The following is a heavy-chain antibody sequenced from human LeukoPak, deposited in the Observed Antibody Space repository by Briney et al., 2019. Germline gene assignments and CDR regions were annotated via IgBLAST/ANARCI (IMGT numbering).Heavy chain of an antibody. CDR2: IGTLGDT. CDR1: GFDFTIYD. D-gene: IGHD4-17*01. V-gene: IGHV3-13*01. J-gene: IGHJ4*02. CDR3: ARGAALRSTVTTLWD. Sequence: GGSLRLSCAASGFDFTIYDMHWVRHSSRGLEWVSAIGTLGDTYYPDSVKGRFTISRDNSKNTLYLQMNSLRAEDTAVYYCARGAALRSTVTTLWDWGQGTLVTVSS.